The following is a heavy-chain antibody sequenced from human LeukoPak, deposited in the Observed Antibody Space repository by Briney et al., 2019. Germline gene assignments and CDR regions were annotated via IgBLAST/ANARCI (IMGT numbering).Heavy chain of an antibody. CDR3: AKDCSEQWLPQYFQH. V-gene: IGHV3-23*01. CDR1: GFTFSSYA. CDR2: ISGSGGST. D-gene: IGHD6-19*01. J-gene: IGHJ1*01. Sequence: PGGSLRLSCAASGFTFSSYAMSWVRQAPGKGLEWVSAISGSGGSTYYADSVKGRFTISRDNSKNTLYLQMNSLRAEDTAVYYCAKDCSEQWLPQYFQHWGQGTLVTVSS.